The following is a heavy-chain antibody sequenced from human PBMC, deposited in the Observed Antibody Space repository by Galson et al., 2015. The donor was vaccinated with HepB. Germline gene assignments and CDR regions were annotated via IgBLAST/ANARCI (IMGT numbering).Heavy chain of an antibody. CDR3: ARDGDGYNFDY. CDR1: GFTFSRYW. Sequence: SLRLSCAASGFTFSRYWMRWVRQAPGKGLVWVSRIKSDASDIVYADSVKGRFTISRDNAKNTLYLQMNSLRAEDTAVYYCARDGDGYNFDYWGQGTLVTVSS. V-gene: IGHV3-74*01. D-gene: IGHD5-24*01. J-gene: IGHJ4*02. CDR2: IKSDASDI.